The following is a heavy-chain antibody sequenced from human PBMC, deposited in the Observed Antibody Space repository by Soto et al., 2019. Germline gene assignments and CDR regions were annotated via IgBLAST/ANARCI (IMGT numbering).Heavy chain of an antibody. V-gene: IGHV1-8*01. CDR2: MNPNSGNT. Sequence: ASVKVSCKASGYTFTSYDINWVRQATGQGLEWMGWMNPNSGNTGYAQKFQGRVTMTRNTSISTAYMELSSLRSEDTAVYYCAREATMVRGVKGYWGQGTLVTVLL. CDR3: AREATMVRGVKGY. J-gene: IGHJ4*02. D-gene: IGHD3-10*01. CDR1: GYTFTSYD.